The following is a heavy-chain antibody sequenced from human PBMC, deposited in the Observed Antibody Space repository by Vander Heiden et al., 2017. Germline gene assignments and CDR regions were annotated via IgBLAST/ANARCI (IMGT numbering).Heavy chain of an antibody. CDR2: IYYSGST. J-gene: IGHJ6*02. CDR3: AREAGLGGMDV. CDR1: GGSISSYY. V-gene: IGHV4-59*08. D-gene: IGHD5-12*01. Sequence: QVQLQESGPGLVKPSETLSLTCTVSGGSISSYYWSWIRQPPGKGLEWIGYIYYSGSTNYNPSLKSRVTISVDTSKNQFSLKLSSVTAADTAVYYCAREAGLGGMDVWGQGTTVTVS.